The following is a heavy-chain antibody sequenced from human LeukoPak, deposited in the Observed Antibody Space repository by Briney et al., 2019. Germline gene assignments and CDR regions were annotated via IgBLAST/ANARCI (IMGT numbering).Heavy chain of an antibody. Sequence: ASVKVSCKASGYTFTGYYMHWVRQAPGQGLEWMGWINPNSGGTNYAQKFQGRVTMTRDTSISTAYMELSRLRSDDTAVYYCARVEQQLVRYWFDPWGQGTLVTVSS. CDR1: GYTFTGYY. V-gene: IGHV1-2*02. CDR2: INPNSGGT. CDR3: ARVEQQLVRYWFDP. J-gene: IGHJ5*02. D-gene: IGHD6-13*01.